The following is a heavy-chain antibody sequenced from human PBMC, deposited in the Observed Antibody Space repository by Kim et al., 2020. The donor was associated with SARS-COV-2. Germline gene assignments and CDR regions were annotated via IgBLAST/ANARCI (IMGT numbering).Heavy chain of an antibody. D-gene: IGHD3-3*01. J-gene: IGHJ4*01. Sequence: SVKVSCKTSGDTFSRYGISWLRQAPGQGFEWMGGIIPSFDSTKYAQKFQGRLRITADESTGTVYMELTSLRSDDTAVYFCARARGASEGLFVRESDHWG. CDR2: IIPSFDST. CDR3: ARARGASEGLFVRESDH. V-gene: IGHV1-69*13. CDR1: GDTFSRYG.